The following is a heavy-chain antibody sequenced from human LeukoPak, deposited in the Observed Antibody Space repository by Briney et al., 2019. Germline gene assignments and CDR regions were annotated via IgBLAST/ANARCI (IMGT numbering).Heavy chain of an antibody. Sequence: GESLKISCKGSGYTFTDYWIAWVRQMPGKGLEWMGIVYPRNSETRYSPSLEGQVTISADKSISTAYLQWSSLKASDTAMCFCARHRYSGSDTQGFDYWGQGTQVTVSS. V-gene: IGHV5-51*01. D-gene: IGHD5-12*01. CDR2: VYPRNSET. J-gene: IGHJ4*02. CDR3: ARHRYSGSDTQGFDY. CDR1: GYTFTDYW.